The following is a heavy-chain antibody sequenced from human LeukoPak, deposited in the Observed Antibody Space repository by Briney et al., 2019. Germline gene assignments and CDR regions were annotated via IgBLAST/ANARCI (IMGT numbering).Heavy chain of an antibody. J-gene: IGHJ4*02. CDR3: AREGLLTFDY. CDR1: GDSVSTNSAA. V-gene: IGHV6-1*01. Sequence: SQTLSLTCAISGDSVSTNSAAWSWIRQSPSRGLEWLGKTYYRSKWYNDYAVSVKSRIIINPDTSKNQFSLQLNSVTPEDTAVYYCAREGLLTFDYWGQGTLVTVSS. CDR2: TYYRSKWYN.